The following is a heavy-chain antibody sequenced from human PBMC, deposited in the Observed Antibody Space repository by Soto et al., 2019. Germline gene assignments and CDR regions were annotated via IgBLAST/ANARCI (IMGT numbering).Heavy chain of an antibody. V-gene: IGHV3-30*18. CDR3: AKGSYSGWYTDFDY. CDR1: GFTFSIYG. CDR2: ISSDGTE. D-gene: IGHD6-19*01. J-gene: IGHJ4*02. Sequence: GGSLRLSCAASGFTFSIYGMYWVRHAPGKGLEWVAAISSDGTEYYADSVKGRFTISRDNSENTLYLQMNSLRTEDTAVYYCAKGSYSGWYTDFDYWGQGTLVTVPS.